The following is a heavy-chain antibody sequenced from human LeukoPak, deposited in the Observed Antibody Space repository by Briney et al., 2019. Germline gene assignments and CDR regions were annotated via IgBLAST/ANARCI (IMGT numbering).Heavy chain of an antibody. J-gene: IGHJ4*02. V-gene: IGHV3-15*01. Sequence: GGSLRLSCAASGFSFSNAWMTWVRQAPGKGLEWVGRIKSKSDGGATDYAAPMRGRFTISRDDSKNTQYLQMNSLKTEDTAIYYCSTLTWLQLFLEHWGQGALVTVSS. CDR3: STLTWLQLFLEH. D-gene: IGHD5-24*01. CDR2: IKSKSDGGAT. CDR1: GFSFSNAW.